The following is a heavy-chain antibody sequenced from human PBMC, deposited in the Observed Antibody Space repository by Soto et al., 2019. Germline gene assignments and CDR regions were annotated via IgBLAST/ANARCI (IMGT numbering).Heavy chain of an antibody. J-gene: IGHJ4*02. Sequence: QVQLVESGGGVVQPGRSLRLSCAASGFTFSSYGMLWVRQAPGKGLEWVAVIWYDGSNKYYADSVKGRFTISRDNSKNTLYLQMNSLRAEDTAVYYCAREDVAAAGRGFDYWGQGTLVTVSS. CDR1: GFTFSSYG. CDR3: AREDVAAAGRGFDY. D-gene: IGHD6-13*01. CDR2: IWYDGSNK. V-gene: IGHV3-33*01.